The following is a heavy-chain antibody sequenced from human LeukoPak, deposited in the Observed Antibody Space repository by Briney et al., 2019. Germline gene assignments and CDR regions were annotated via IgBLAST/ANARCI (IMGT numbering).Heavy chain of an antibody. J-gene: IGHJ3*02. CDR3: AEESPDFNDAFDI. CDR2: IFYSGST. CDR1: GGSISSSNYY. V-gene: IGHV4-39*01. D-gene: IGHD3-3*01. Sequence: SETLSLTCTVSGGSISSSNYYWGWIRQPPGKGLEWIGSIFYSGSTYYNPSLKSRVTISVDTSKNQFSLKLSSVTAADTAVYYCAEESPDFNDAFDIWGKGTMVTVSS.